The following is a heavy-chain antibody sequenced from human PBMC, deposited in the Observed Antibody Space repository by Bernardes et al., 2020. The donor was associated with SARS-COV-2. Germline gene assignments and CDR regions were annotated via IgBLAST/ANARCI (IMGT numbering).Heavy chain of an antibody. CDR3: ARGGAFASGYYR. Sequence: SETLSLTCAVYGGSLRGYFWSWIRQSPGKGLEWIGEITHLGSTNYNPSLKSRVTISVDTSKNQFSLKLSSVTAADTSVYYCARGGAFASGYYRWGQGTLVTVSS. D-gene: IGHD3-22*01. CDR2: ITHLGST. CDR1: GGSLRGYF. V-gene: IGHV4-34*01. J-gene: IGHJ5*02.